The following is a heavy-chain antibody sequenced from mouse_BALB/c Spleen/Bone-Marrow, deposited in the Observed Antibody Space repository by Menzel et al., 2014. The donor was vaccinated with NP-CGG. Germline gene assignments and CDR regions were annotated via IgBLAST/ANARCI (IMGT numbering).Heavy chain of an antibody. D-gene: IGHD2-4*01. CDR2: ISSGGHYT. CDR1: GFTFSSYS. V-gene: IGHV5-6-4*01. J-gene: IGHJ2*01. CDR3: SKDGGYDYSYYFDY. Sequence: EVHLVESGGGLVKPGGSLKLSRAASGFTFSSYSMSWVRQTPEKRLEWVATISSGGHYTYYPDSVKGRFTISRDNAKNTLYLQMSSLKSEDTAMYYCSKDGGYDYSYYFDYWGQGTTLTVSS.